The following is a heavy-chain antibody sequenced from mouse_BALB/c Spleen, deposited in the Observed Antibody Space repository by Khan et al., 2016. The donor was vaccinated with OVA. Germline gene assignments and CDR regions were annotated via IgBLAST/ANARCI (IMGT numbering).Heavy chain of an antibody. CDR3: ARRNYFGYTFAY. CDR2: ISPGSGDT. J-gene: IGHJ3*01. D-gene: IGHD1-2*01. CDR1: GYTFTDYY. Sequence: QVQLQQSGAELARPGASVKLSCKASGYTFTDYYINWVKQRTGQGLEWIGEISPGSGDTYYNERFTGKATLTAAKSSSTAYMQLSSLTSEASAVYVCARRNYFGYTFAYWGQGTLVTVSA. V-gene: IGHV1-77*01.